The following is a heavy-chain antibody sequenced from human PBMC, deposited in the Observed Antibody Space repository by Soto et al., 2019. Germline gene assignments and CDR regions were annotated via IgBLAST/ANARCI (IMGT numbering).Heavy chain of an antibody. CDR2: ITHSGGT. CDR1: GGSLSGVH. D-gene: IGHD1-26*01. CDR3: AGGRGNVWEPPVH. Sequence: QVQVQQWGAGLLKPSETLSLTCEVFGGSLSGVHWTWIRQSPGEGLDWIGEITHSGGTNANPSLKSRVTISADTSKNLFSLNLTSVTAADTAVYYGAGGRGNVWEPPVHWGQGTLVTVSS. V-gene: IGHV4-34*01. J-gene: IGHJ4*02.